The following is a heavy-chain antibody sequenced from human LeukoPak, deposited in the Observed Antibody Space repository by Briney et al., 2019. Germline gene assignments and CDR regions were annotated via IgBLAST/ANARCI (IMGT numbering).Heavy chain of an antibody. CDR2: ISSSSSYI. V-gene: IGHV3-21*01. D-gene: IGHD4-17*01. CDR1: GFTFISYT. Sequence: GGSLRLSCAASGFTFISYTMNWVRQAPGKGLEWVSSISSSSSYIYYADSVKGRFTISRDNAKNSLYLQMNSLRAVDTAVYFCARIDFGTGVSDYWGQGTLVTVSS. CDR3: ARIDFGTGVSDY. J-gene: IGHJ4*02.